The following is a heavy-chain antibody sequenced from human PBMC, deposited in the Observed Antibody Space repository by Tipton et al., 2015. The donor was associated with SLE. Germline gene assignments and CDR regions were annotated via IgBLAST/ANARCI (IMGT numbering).Heavy chain of an antibody. Sequence: TLSLTCTVSGGSISSHYWSWIRQPPGKGLEWIGYIYYSGSTNYNPSLKSRVTISVDTSKNQFSLKLSSVTASDTAVYYCASGAHAFDIWGQGTMVTVSS. CDR3: ASGAHAFDI. CDR2: IYYSGST. V-gene: IGHV4-59*08. D-gene: IGHD4-17*01. J-gene: IGHJ3*02. CDR1: GGSISSHY.